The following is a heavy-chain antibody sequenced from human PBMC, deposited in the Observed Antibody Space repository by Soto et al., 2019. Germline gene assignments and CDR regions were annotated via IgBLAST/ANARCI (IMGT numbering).Heavy chain of an antibody. CDR3: ANLPVAEYYYYYGMDV. D-gene: IGHD6-19*01. J-gene: IGHJ6*02. CDR1: GFTFSSYA. CDR2: ISGSGGST. Sequence: GGSPRLSCAASGFTFSSYAMSWVRQAPGKGLEWVSAISGSGGSTYYADSVKGRFTISRDNSKNTLYLQMNSLRAEDTAVYYCANLPVAEYYYYYGMDVWGQGSTVTGSS. V-gene: IGHV3-23*01.